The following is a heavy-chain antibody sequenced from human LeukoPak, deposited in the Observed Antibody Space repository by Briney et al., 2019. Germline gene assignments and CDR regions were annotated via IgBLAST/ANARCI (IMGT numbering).Heavy chain of an antibody. J-gene: IGHJ4*02. CDR2: INHSGST. Sequence: WETLSLTCAVYGGSFSGDYWSWIRQPPGKGLEWIGEINHSGSTNYNPSLKSRVTISVDRSKNQFSLKLRSVTAADTAVYYCSRRRYRGKMKYWGQGTLVTVSS. V-gene: IGHV4-34*01. CDR3: SRRRYRGKMKY. CDR1: GGSFSGDY. D-gene: IGHD1-1*01.